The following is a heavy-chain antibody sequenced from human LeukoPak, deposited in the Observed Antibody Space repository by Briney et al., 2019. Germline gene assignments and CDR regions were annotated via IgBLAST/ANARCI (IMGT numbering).Heavy chain of an antibody. CDR2: ISWNSGSI. CDR3: AKALTMVRGVITHDAFDI. J-gene: IGHJ3*02. V-gene: IGHV3-9*01. Sequence: PGGSLRLSCAASGFTFDDYAMHWVRQAPGKGLEWVSGISWNSGSIGYADSVKGRFTISRDNAKNSLYLQMNSLRAEDTALYYCAKALTMVRGVITHDAFDIWGQGTMVTVSS. CDR1: GFTFDDYA. D-gene: IGHD3-10*01.